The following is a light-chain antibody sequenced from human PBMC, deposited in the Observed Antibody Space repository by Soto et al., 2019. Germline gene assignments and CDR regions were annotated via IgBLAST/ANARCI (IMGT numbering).Light chain of an antibody. J-gene: IGLJ2*01. Sequence: QSVLTQPASLSGSPGQSITISCTGISSDVGAYNFASWYQQHPGKAPKLIIDEVSKRHSGVPARFSGSKSGNTAALTVSGLQAEDEADYYCSSYAGSNTFVVLGGGTQLTVL. CDR2: EVS. CDR3: SSYAGSNTFVV. V-gene: IGLV2-8*01. CDR1: SSDVGAYNF.